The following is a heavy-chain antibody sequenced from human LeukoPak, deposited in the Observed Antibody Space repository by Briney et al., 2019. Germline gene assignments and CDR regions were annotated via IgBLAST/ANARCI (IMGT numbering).Heavy chain of an antibody. J-gene: IGHJ4*02. CDR1: GGSFSGYY. CDR3: TRGDSTNKNDY. Sequence: PSETLSLTCAVYGGSFSGYYWSWIRQPPGKGLEWIGEINHSGSTNYNPSLKSRVTISVDTSKNQFSLKLSSVTAADTAVYYCTRGDSTNKNDYWGQGTLATVSS. V-gene: IGHV4-34*01. D-gene: IGHD1/OR15-1a*01. CDR2: INHSGST.